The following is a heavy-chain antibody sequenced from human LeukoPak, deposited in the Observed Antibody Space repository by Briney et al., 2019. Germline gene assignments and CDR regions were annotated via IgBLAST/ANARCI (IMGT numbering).Heavy chain of an antibody. CDR1: GFTFSTYG. CDR3: AKDGGTYFDY. J-gene: IGHJ4*02. Sequence: GGSLRLSCAASGFTFSTYGMHWVRQAPGKGLEWVAFIRYEGSNKYYADSVKGRFTISRDNSKNTLYLQMNSLRAEDTALYYCAKDGGTYFDYWGQGILVPVSS. CDR2: IRYEGSNK. D-gene: IGHD1-26*01. V-gene: IGHV3-30*02.